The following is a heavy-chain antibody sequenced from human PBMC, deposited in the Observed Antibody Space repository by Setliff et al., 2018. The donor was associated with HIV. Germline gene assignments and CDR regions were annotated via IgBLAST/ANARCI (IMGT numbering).Heavy chain of an antibody. V-gene: IGHV1-18*01. CDR1: GYTFINYG. CDR3: AREGLEIFGDFIINYNYYMDV. D-gene: IGHD3-3*01. CDR2: ISAYNAKT. Sequence: ASVKVSCKASGYTFINYGISWVRQAPGQGLEWMGWISAYNAKTNYAQKLQGRVTMTTDTSTSTAYMELRSLRSDDTAVYYCAREGLEIFGDFIINYNYYMDVWGKGTTVTVSS. J-gene: IGHJ6*03.